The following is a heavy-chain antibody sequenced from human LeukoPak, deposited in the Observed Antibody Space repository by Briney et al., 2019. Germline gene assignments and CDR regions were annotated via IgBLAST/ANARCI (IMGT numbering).Heavy chain of an antibody. CDR3: ARHRGGSSSWYGD. J-gene: IGHJ4*02. D-gene: IGHD6-13*01. CDR2: INHSGST. V-gene: IGHV4-34*01. CDR1: GGSFSGYY. Sequence: KSSETLSLTCAVYGGSFSGYYWSWIRQPPGKGLEWIGEINHSGSTNYNPSLKSRVTISVDTSKNQFSLKLSSVTAADTAVYYCARHRGGSSSWYGDWGQGTLVTVSS.